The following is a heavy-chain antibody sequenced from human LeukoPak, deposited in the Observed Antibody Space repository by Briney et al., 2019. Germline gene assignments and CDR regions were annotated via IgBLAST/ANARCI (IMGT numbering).Heavy chain of an antibody. CDR3: ARARTPDYYYYYYMDV. CDR1: GGSISSYY. Sequence: PSETLSLTCTVSGGSISSYYWSWIRQPPGKGLEWIGYIYYSGSTNYNPSLKSRVTISVDTSKNQFSLKLSSVTAADTAVYYCARARTPDYYYYYYMDVWGKGTTVTISS. J-gene: IGHJ6*03. V-gene: IGHV4-59*01. CDR2: IYYSGST.